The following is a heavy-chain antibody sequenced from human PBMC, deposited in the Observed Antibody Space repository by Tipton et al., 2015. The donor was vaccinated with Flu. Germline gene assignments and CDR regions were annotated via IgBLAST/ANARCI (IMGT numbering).Heavy chain of an antibody. Sequence: TLSLTCSVSGGSVSSYYWTWIRRPAGTGLEWIGRTSTSGSTTYNPSLKTRVTMSLDTSKNQVSLRLTSVTAADSAVYFCASGAGYTYGYDYWGQGTLVTVSS. D-gene: IGHD5-18*01. CDR1: GGSVSSYY. CDR2: TSTSGST. CDR3: ASGAGYTYGYDY. J-gene: IGHJ4*02. V-gene: IGHV4-4*07.